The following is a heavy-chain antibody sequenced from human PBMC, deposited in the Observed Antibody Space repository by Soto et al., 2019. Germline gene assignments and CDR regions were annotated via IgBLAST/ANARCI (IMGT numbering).Heavy chain of an antibody. CDR3: ARWVAVAGNYNWFDP. V-gene: IGHV1-46*01. J-gene: IGHJ5*02. CDR1: GYTFTSYY. CDR2: INPSGGST. D-gene: IGHD6-19*01. Sequence: ASVKVSCKASGYTFTSYYMHWVRQAPGQGLEWMGIINPSGGSTSYAQKLQGRVTMTTDTSTSTAYMELSSLRSDDTAVYYCARWVAVAGNYNWFDPWGQGTLVTVSS.